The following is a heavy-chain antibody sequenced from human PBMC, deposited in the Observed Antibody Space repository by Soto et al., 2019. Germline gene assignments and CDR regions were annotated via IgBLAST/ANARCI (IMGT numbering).Heavy chain of an antibody. J-gene: IGHJ5*02. CDR3: ARERPDGSRLDP. D-gene: IGHD6-13*01. Sequence: TLSLTCTVSGGSISSGDYYWSWIRQPPGKGLEWIGYIYYSGSTYYNPSLKSRVTISVDTSKNQFSLKLSSVTAADTAVYNCARERPDGSRLDPWGQGTLVTVSS. V-gene: IGHV4-30-4*01. CDR2: IYYSGST. CDR1: GGSISSGDYY.